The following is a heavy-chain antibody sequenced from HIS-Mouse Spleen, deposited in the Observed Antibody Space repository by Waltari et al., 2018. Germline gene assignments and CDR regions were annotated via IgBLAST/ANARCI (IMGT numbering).Heavy chain of an antibody. D-gene: IGHD6-6*01. V-gene: IGHV4-31*03. J-gene: IGHJ3*02. CDR2: INHSGST. CDR3: ARAPEYSSSSTAFDI. Sequence: QVQLQESGPGLVKPSQTLSLTCTVSGGSISSGGYYWSWIRQHPGKGLEWIGEINHSGSTNYNPSLKSRVTISVDTSKNQFSLKLSSVTAADTAVYYCARAPEYSSSSTAFDIWGQGTMVTVSS. CDR1: GGSISSGGYY.